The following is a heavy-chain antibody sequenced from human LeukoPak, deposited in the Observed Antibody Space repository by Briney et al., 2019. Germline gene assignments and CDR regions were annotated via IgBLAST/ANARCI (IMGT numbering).Heavy chain of an antibody. V-gene: IGHV3-53*01. Sequence: GGSLRLSSAASGFTASSNYMSWVRQAPGKGLEWVFVIYSGDTTYYADSVKGRFTISRDNSKNTLYLQMNSLRAEDTAVYYCARDLAAPYGNWFDPWGQGTLVTVSS. D-gene: IGHD6-6*01. CDR1: GFTASSNY. J-gene: IGHJ5*02. CDR2: IYSGDTT. CDR3: ARDLAAPYGNWFDP.